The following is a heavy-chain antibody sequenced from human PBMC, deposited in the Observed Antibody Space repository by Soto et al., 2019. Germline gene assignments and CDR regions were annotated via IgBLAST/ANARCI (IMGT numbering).Heavy chain of an antibody. CDR2: IKEDGSEN. J-gene: IGHJ6*02. Sequence: EIQLVESGGGLVQPGGSLRLSCVASGFTFSSYWMSWVRQAPGTGLEWVANIKEDGSENYYVDSVKGRFTISRDNAKNSLYLLMNRLRAEDTAVYFCASNQQAGVADGVYYYGLDFWGHGNTVAVSS. CDR3: ASNQQAGVADGVYYYGLDF. CDR1: GFTFSSYW. V-gene: IGHV3-7*01. D-gene: IGHD2-2*01.